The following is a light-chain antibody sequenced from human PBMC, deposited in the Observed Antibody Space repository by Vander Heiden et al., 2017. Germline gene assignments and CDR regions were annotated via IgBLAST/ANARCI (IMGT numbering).Light chain of an antibody. CDR1: QSVSSSY. CDR3: QQYGSSHT. CDR2: GAS. Sequence: EIVLTHSPGTLSLSPGQRATLPCRASQSVSSSYLAWYQQKPGQAPRLLIYGASSRATGIPDRFSGSGSGTDFTLTISRLEPEDFAVYYCQQYGSSHTFGQGTKLEIK. J-gene: IGKJ2*01. V-gene: IGKV3-20*01.